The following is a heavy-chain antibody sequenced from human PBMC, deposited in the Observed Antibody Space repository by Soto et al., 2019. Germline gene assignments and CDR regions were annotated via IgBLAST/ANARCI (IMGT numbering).Heavy chain of an antibody. CDR2: ITDSGGST. V-gene: IGHV3-23*01. Sequence: GSLRLSCAASGFTFTSYAMIWVRQAPGKGLEWVSSITDSGGSTYYGDSVKGRFTISRDNSKNTLFLQMNSLRVDDTAVYYCANGGSSWSYFDYWGQGMLVTVSS. CDR1: GFTFTSYA. CDR3: ANGGSSWSYFDY. D-gene: IGHD6-13*01. J-gene: IGHJ4*02.